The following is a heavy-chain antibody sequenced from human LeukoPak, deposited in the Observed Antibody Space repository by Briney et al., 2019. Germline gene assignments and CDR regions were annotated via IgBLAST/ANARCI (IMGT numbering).Heavy chain of an antibody. V-gene: IGHV3-48*02. J-gene: IGHJ4*02. CDR2: ISSSSGTI. CDR3: AKANYYDSSGYHSLDY. CDR1: GFTFNTFN. D-gene: IGHD3-22*01. Sequence: GGSLRLSCTGSGFTFNTFNMHWVRQAPGKGLQWLSYISSSSGTIYYADSVKGRFTISRDNAKNSLYLQMNGLRDEDTAVYYCAKANYYDSSGYHSLDYWGQGTLVTVSS.